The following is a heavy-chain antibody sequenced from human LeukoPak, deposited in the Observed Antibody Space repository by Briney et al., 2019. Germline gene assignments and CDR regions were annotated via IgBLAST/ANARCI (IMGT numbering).Heavy chain of an antibody. CDR1: GGSISSFY. J-gene: IGHJ4*02. CDR2: IYYSGST. V-gene: IGHV4-59*01. Sequence: PSETLSLTCTVSGGSISSFYWSWIRQPPGKGLEWIGYIYYSGSTNYNPSLKSRVTISVDTSKNQLSLKLSSVTAADTAVYYCARGQGSGSYYLDYWGQGTLVTVSS. CDR3: ARGQGSGSYYLDY. D-gene: IGHD1-26*01.